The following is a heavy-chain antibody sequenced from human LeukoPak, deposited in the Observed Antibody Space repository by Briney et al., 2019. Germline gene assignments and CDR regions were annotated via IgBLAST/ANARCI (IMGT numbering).Heavy chain of an antibody. J-gene: IGHJ4*02. CDR2: ISGSGSDT. Sequence: GGSLKLSCAASGLTFTNYGMTWVRQAPGKGLEWVSSISGSGSDTYYADSVKGRFTISRGNSKNTLYVQMVSLRAEDTAIYYCAGSSGWWAHDYWGQGTLVTVSS. D-gene: IGHD6-19*01. V-gene: IGHV3-23*01. CDR1: GLTFTNYG. CDR3: AGSSGWWAHDY.